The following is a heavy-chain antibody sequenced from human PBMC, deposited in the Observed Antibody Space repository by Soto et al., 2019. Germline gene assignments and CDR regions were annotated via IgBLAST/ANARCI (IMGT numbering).Heavy chain of an antibody. D-gene: IGHD2-2*01. J-gene: IGHJ6*03. V-gene: IGHV4-59*01. CDR3: AREMGYCTTTSCHAGPLYYYMDV. Sequence: VQLQESGPGLVKPSETLSLTCTVSGGYISSYHWSWIRQPPGKGLEWIGEVYNSGSTNYNPSLKNRVNLPADTSNKHFSLSLSSVTAADTAVYFCAREMGYCTTTSCHAGPLYYYMDVWGKGTTVTVSS. CDR1: GGYISSYH. CDR2: VYNSGST.